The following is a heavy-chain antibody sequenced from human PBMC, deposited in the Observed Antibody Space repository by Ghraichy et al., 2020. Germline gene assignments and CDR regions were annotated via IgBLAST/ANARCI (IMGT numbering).Heavy chain of an antibody. Sequence: LTCAASGLTFSSHAMRWVRQAPGKGLEWVSAISGSGGSTYYADSVKGRFTISRDNSKNTLYLQMNSLRGEDTAVYYCATRPDYDILTGYGGLDFWGQGTLVTVSS. D-gene: IGHD3-9*01. J-gene: IGHJ4*02. CDR1: GLTFSSHA. V-gene: IGHV3-23*01. CDR2: ISGSGGST. CDR3: ATRPDYDILTGYGGLDF.